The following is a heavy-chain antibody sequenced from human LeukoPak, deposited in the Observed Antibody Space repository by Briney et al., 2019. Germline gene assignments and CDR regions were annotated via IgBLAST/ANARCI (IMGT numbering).Heavy chain of an antibody. CDR2: IWQDGGRK. V-gene: IGHV3-33*01. Sequence: LAGGSLRLSCVVSGRAFSTDGLHSVGQGPGKGLEWVSVIWQDGGRKGYAGFVMGRFTISRDNSHLYLQMNSLRAEDTAIYYCARDRGNSGFNLDYWGQGTPVTVSS. D-gene: IGHD5-12*01. CDR1: GRAFSTDG. CDR3: ARDRGNSGFNLDY. J-gene: IGHJ4*02.